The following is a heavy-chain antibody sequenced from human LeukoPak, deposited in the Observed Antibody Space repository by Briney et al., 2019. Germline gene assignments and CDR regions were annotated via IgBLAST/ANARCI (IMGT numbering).Heavy chain of an antibody. CDR3: ARDVIGSGYYDY. CDR2: INVGNGNT. Sequence: ASVKVSCKASGYTFTSYGISWVRQAPGQRLEWMGWINVGNGNTRYSQELQGRVTITRDTSASTAYMELSSLRSEDMAVYYCARDVIGSGYYDYWGQGTLVTVSS. CDR1: GYTFTSYG. D-gene: IGHD3-22*01. V-gene: IGHV1-3*03. J-gene: IGHJ4*02.